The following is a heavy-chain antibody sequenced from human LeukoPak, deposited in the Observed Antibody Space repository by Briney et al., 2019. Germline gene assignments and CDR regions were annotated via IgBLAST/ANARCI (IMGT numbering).Heavy chain of an antibody. Sequence: SETLSLTCTVSGGSISSYYWSWIRQPAGKGLEWIGRIYTSGSTNYNPSLKSRVTMSVDTSKNQFSLKLSSVTAADTAVYYCARAISYGYNYYYGMDVWGQGTTVTVSS. CDR1: GGSISSYY. CDR2: IYTSGST. V-gene: IGHV4-4*07. CDR3: ARAISYGYNYYYGMDV. D-gene: IGHD5-18*01. J-gene: IGHJ6*02.